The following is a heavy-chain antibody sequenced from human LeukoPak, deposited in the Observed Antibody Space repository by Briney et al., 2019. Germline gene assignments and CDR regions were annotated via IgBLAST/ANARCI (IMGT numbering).Heavy chain of an antibody. D-gene: IGHD3-10*01. V-gene: IGHV3-21*01. J-gene: IGHJ6*04. CDR1: GFTFSSYS. Sequence: DGALRLSCAASGFTFSSYSMNWVRQAPGKGLEWVSSISSSSYTYYADSVKGRFTISRDNAKNSLYLQMNSLRAEDTAVYYCARDWSGYGSGSYYNPISMDVSGKGTTVTFSS. CDR2: ISSSSYT. CDR3: ARDWSGYGSGSYYNPISMDV.